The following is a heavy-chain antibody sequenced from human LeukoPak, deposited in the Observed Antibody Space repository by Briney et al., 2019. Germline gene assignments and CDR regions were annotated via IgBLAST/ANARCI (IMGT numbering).Heavy chain of an antibody. J-gene: IGHJ2*01. Sequence: GGSLRLSCAASGFTVSSNYMSWVRQAPGKGLEWVSVIYSGGSTYYADSVKGRFTISRDNSKNTLYLQMNSLRAEDTAVYYCARVGPSITMIVVVITSYWYFDLWGRGTLVTVSS. D-gene: IGHD3-22*01. CDR1: GFTVSSNY. CDR3: ARVGPSITMIVVVITSYWYFDL. V-gene: IGHV3-66*01. CDR2: IYSGGST.